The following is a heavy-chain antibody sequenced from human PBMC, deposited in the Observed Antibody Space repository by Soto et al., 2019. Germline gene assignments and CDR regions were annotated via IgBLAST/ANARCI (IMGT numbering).Heavy chain of an antibody. D-gene: IGHD6-6*01. V-gene: IGHV4-30-2*01. J-gene: IGHJ4*02. Sequence: SETLSLTCAVSGGSISSGGYSWSWIRQPPGKGLEWIGYIYHSGSTYYNPSLKSRVAISVDRSKNQFSLKLSSVTAADTAAYYCARVRAARSAIDYWGQGTLVTVSS. CDR2: IYHSGST. CDR1: GGSISSGGYS. CDR3: ARVRAARSAIDY.